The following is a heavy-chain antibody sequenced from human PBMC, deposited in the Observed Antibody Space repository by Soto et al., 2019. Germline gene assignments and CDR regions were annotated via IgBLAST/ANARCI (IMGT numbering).Heavy chain of an antibody. J-gene: IGHJ4*02. V-gene: IGHV1-18*01. CDR3: ARLRKGGFCDY. Sequence: ASVKVSCKASGYTFTSYGISWVRQAPGQGLEWMGWISAYNGNTNYAQKLQGRVTMTTDTSTSTAYMELRSLRAEDTAVYYCARLRKGGFCDYWGQGSLVTVSS. CDR1: GYTFTSYG. CDR2: ISAYNGNT. D-gene: IGHD1-26*01.